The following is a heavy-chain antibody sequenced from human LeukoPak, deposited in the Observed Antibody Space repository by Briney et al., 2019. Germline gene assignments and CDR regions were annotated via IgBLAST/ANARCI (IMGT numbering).Heavy chain of an antibody. Sequence: ASVKVSCKASGYTFTSYDINWVRQATGQGLEWMGWMNPNSGNTGYAQKFQGRVTMTRNTSISTAYMELSSLRAEDTAVYYCAKDLGRNRVGLDYWGQGTLVTVSS. D-gene: IGHD1-14*01. V-gene: IGHV1-8*01. CDR3: AKDLGRNRVGLDY. CDR1: GYTFTSYD. J-gene: IGHJ4*02. CDR2: MNPNSGNT.